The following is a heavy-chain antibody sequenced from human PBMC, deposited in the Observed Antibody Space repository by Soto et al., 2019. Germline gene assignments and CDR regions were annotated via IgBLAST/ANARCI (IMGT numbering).Heavy chain of an antibody. J-gene: IGHJ4*02. CDR1: GFTFSSYA. V-gene: IGHV3-23*01. CDR3: SKVLTTYLNGGRYFDY. CDR2: ISGSGGST. Sequence: PGGSLRLSSAASGFTFSSYAMSCVRQAPGKGLEWVSAISGSGGSTYYADSVKGRFTIPRDNSKNTLYLEMNSRRAEDTAVYYCSKVLTTYLNGGRYFDYWGQGTLVTVSS. D-gene: IGHD1-1*01.